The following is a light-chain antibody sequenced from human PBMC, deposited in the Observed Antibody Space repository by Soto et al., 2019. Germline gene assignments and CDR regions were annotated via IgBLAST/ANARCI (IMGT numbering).Light chain of an antibody. CDR3: CSYAGSYPYV. Sequence: SALTQPRSVSGSPGQSVTISCTGTSSDVGGYNYVSWYQQHPGKAPKLMIYDVSKRPSGVPDRFSGSKSGNTASLTISGLQAEDEADYYCCSYAGSYPYVFGTGTKVTV. V-gene: IGLV2-11*01. CDR1: SSDVGGYNY. CDR2: DVS. J-gene: IGLJ1*01.